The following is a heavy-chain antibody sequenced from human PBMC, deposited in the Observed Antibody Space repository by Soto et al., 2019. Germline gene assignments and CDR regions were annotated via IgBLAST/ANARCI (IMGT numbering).Heavy chain of an antibody. V-gene: IGHV3-30-3*01. CDR1: GFTFSSYA. CDR2: ISYDGSNK. CDR3: AREVVTIFGVVLIRHYGMDV. D-gene: IGHD3-3*01. Sequence: GGSLRLSCAASGFTFSSYAMHWVRQAPGKGLEWVAVISYDGSNKYYADSVKGRFTISRDNSKNTLYLQMNSLRAEDTAVYYCAREVVTIFGVVLIRHYGMDVWGQGTTVTVSS. J-gene: IGHJ6*02.